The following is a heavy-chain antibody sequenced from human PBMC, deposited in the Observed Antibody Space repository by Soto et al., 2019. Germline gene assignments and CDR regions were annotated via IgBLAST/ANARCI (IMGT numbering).Heavy chain of an antibody. J-gene: IGHJ4*02. CDR1: GGSITPSVL. CDR2: IAHDGHT. D-gene: IGHD1-26*01. V-gene: IGHV4-4*02. Sequence: VQLTESGPGLVRPSGTLSLTCDVSGGSITPSVLWTWVLQFPGRGLEWIGEIAHDGHTNYNPSLSGRVTMSVDLSNSQFSLNVASVNAADTAVYFCAGGRDYDYWGQGTLVTVSS. CDR3: AGGRDYDY.